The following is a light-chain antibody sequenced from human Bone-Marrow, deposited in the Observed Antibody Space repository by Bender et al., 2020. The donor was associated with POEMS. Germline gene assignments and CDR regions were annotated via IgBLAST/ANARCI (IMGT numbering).Light chain of an antibody. Sequence: TQPPSLSVSPGQTARITCSGDALSQRYVYWYQQKPGKAPKLMIYDVSQRPSGVPDRFSGSKSGNTASLTISGLQAEDEADYYCCSYAGSYTLIFGGGTELTVL. J-gene: IGLJ2*01. CDR3: CSYAGSYTLI. CDR1: ALSQRY. V-gene: IGLV2-11*01. CDR2: DVS.